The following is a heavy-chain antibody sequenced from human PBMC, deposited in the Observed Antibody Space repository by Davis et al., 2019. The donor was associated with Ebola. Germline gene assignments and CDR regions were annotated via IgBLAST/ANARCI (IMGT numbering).Heavy chain of an antibody. CDR2: INYSGST. V-gene: IGHV4-39*01. Sequence: PSETLSLTCTVSGGSISSSSYYWGWIRQPPGKGLEWIGSINYSGSTYYNPSPKSRVTTSVDTSKNQFSLKLSSVTAADTAVYYCARRVAVAASLYYYGMDVWGQGTTVTVSS. D-gene: IGHD6-19*01. CDR3: ARRVAVAASLYYYGMDV. CDR1: GGSISSSSYY. J-gene: IGHJ6*02.